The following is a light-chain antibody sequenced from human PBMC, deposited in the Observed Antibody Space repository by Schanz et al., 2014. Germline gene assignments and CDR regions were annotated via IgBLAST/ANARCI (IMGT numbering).Light chain of an antibody. Sequence: VLTQSPGTLSLSPGERATLSCRASQSVTSSYLAWYQQKPGQAPRLLIYGASNRATGIPARFSGSGSGTDCTLTISSLEPEDAAVYYCQQYGALPFTFGGGTKVEIK. V-gene: IGKV3-20*01. CDR1: QSVTSSY. J-gene: IGKJ4*01. CDR2: GAS. CDR3: QQYGALPFT.